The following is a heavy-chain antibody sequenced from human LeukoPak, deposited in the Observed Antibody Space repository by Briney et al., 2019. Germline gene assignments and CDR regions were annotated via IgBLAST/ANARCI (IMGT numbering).Heavy chain of an antibody. CDR3: AREGSYDFWSGYYPNWFDP. CDR2: IKQDGSEK. D-gene: IGHD3-3*01. CDR1: GLTFSSYW. J-gene: IGHJ5*02. Sequence: GGSLRLSCAASGLTFSSYWMSWVRQAPGKGLEWVANIKQDGSEKYYVDSVKGRFTISRDNAKNSLYLQMNSLRAEDTAVYYCAREGSYDFWSGYYPNWFDPWGQGTLVTVSS. V-gene: IGHV3-7*01.